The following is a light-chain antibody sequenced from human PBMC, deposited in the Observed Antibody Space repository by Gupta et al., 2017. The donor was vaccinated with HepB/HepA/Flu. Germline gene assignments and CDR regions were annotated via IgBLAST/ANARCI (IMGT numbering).Light chain of an antibody. J-gene: IGKJ1*01. V-gene: IGKV3-11*01. Sequence: EIVLTQSPATLSLSPGERVTLSCRASQNVGRYLAWHQQKFGQAPRLLIYDSSNRATGIPPRFSGSGYGTDFTLTISSLEPEDFALYYCQHRADRPLTWPFGQGTKVEIK. CDR1: QNVGRY. CDR2: DSS. CDR3: QHRADRPLTWP.